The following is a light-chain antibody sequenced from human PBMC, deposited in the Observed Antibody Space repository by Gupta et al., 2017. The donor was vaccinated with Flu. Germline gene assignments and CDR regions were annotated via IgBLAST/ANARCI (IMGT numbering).Light chain of an antibody. J-gene: IGKJ1*01. Sequence: RSSLSASVGDRVTITCRASQNIRKYLSWYQQKAGEAPKLLIYGASTLQSGVPSTFSGSGSGTDFTLTISRLQPEDFATYYCQQSYSRPWTFGQGTEVEIK. CDR1: QNIRKY. V-gene: IGKV1-39*01. CDR3: QQSYSRPWT. CDR2: GAS.